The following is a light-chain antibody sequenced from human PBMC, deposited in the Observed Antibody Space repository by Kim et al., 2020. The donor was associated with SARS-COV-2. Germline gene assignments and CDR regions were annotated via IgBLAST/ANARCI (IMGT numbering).Light chain of an antibody. J-gene: IGLJ3*02. CDR3: NSYAGSSSWV. Sequence: GQSVTTSCTGSSSDVGGYDYVSWYQQHPGKAPKLIIYEVTKRPSGVPDRFSGSKSGDTASLTVSGLQAEDEADYYCNSYAGSSSWVFGGGTKLTVL. V-gene: IGLV2-8*01. CDR2: EVT. CDR1: SSDVGGYDY.